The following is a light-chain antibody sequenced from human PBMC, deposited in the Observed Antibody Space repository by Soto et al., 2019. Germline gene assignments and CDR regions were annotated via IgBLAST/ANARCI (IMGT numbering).Light chain of an antibody. CDR3: HQYENWPQT. V-gene: IGKV3-15*01. J-gene: IGKJ1*01. CDR2: RAS. Sequence: EIVMTQSPATLSVSPGERATLSCRASQSISNNLAWYQQKLGQAPRILIYRASTRATGIPARFSGSGSGTEVTLTISSLQSEDFALYYCHQYENWPQTFGQGTKVEI. CDR1: QSISNN.